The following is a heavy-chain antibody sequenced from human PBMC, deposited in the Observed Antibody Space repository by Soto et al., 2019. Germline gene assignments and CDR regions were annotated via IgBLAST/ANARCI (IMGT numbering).Heavy chain of an antibody. J-gene: IGHJ2*01. V-gene: IGHV1-69*02. CDR1: GGTFSSYT. D-gene: IGHD3-10*01. CDR3: ARYELDDLNYWYFHL. Sequence: QVQLVQSGAEVKKPGSSVKVSCKASGGTFSSYTISWVRQAPGQGLERMGRSIPILGIAHYAQKYQGRVTITAHKSTSTAYMELSSLTSEDTAVYYCARYELDDLNYWYFHLWGRGTLVTVSS. CDR2: SIPILGIA.